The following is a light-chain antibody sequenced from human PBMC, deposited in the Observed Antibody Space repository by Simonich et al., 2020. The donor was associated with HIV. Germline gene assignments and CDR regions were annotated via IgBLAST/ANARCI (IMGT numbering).Light chain of an antibody. CDR2: DAS. CDR3: QQYNNRPLT. J-gene: IGKJ4*01. V-gene: IGKV3-15*01. CDR1: QSVSSN. Sequence: EIVMTQSPATLSVSPGERAPLSCRARQSVSSNLAWYQQKRGQAPRPLIYDASTRATGIPAKFSGSWSGAGFTLTISNMQPADIAVYFCQQYNNRPLTFGGGTKVEIK.